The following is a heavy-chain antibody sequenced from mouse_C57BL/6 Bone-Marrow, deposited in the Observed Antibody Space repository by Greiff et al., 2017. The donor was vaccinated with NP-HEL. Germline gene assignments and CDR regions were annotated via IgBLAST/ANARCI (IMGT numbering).Heavy chain of an antibody. CDR2: ISDGGSYT. D-gene: IGHD1-1*01. CDR3: ARDGVDDGSRDAMDY. V-gene: IGHV5-4*01. Sequence: EVMLVEPGGGLVKPGGSLKLSCAASGFTFSSYAMSWVRQTPEQRLEWVATISDGGSYTYYPDNVKGRFTIARDKAKNNLYLQMSHLKSEDTAMYYCARDGVDDGSRDAMDYWGQGTSVTVSS. CDR1: GFTFSSYA. J-gene: IGHJ4*01.